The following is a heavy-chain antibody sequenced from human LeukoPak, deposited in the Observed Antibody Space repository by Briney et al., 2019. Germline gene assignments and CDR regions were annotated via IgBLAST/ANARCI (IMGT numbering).Heavy chain of an antibody. J-gene: IGHJ4*02. CDR2: VSGSGGTT. CDR3: AKAVDLALPNLGDY. V-gene: IGHV3-23*01. Sequence: PGGSLRLSCAAPGFTFSSYAMSWVRQAPGKGLEWVSAVSGSGGTTYYADSVKGRFTISRDNSKNTLYLQMNSLRAEDTAVYYCAKAVDLALPNLGDYWGQGTLVTVSS. D-gene: IGHD4-23*01. CDR1: GFTFSSYA.